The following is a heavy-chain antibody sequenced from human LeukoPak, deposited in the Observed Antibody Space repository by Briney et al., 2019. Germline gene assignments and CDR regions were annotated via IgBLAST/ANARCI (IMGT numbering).Heavy chain of an antibody. J-gene: IGHJ6*03. CDR2: IIPIFGTA. CDR1: GGTFSSYA. V-gene: IGHV1-69*05. Sequence: SVKVSCKASGGTFSSYAISWVRQAPGQGLEWMGGIIPIFGTANYAQKFQGRVTITTDESTSTAYMELSSLRSEDTAVYYCARDSGYCSSTSCPRYYYYYMDVWGKGTTVTVSS. D-gene: IGHD2-2*01. CDR3: ARDSGYCSSTSCPRYYYYYMDV.